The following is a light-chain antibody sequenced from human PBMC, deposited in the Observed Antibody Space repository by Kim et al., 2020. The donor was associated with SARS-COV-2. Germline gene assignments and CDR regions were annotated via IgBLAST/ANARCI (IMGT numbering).Light chain of an antibody. V-gene: IGKV1-5*01. CDR1: QSISSL. J-gene: IGKJ2*01. CDR2: DAS. Sequence: GDSVTITSRASQSISSLLAWYQQKPGKAPNLLIYDASSLESGVPSRFSGSGSGTEFTLTISSLQPDDFATYYCQQYNSYSPYTFGQGTKLEI. CDR3: QQYNSYSPYT.